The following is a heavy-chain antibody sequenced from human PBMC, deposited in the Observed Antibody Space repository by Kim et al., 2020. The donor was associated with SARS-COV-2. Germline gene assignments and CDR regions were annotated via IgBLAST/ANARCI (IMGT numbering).Heavy chain of an antibody. D-gene: IGHD3-22*01. CDR2: IYYSGST. CDR1: GGSISSGGYY. CDR3: ARVTYYDSSGYWRSIWFDP. V-gene: IGHV4-31*03. J-gene: IGHJ5*02. Sequence: SETLSLTCTVSGGSISSGGYYWSWIRQHPGKGLEWIGYIYYSGSTYYNPSLKSRVTISVDTSKNQFSLKLSSVTAADTAVYYCARVTYYDSSGYWRSIWFDPWGQGTLVTVSS.